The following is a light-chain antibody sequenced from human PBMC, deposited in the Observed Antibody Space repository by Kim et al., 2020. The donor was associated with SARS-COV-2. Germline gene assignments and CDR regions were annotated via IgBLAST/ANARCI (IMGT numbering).Light chain of an antibody. Sequence: ELTQPPSVSAAPGQKVTISCSGSSSNIGNNYVSWYQQLPGTAPKLLIYDNDKRPSGIPDRFSGSKSGTSATLGITGLQTGDEADYYCGTWDSSLSAAVFGGGTQLTVL. J-gene: IGLJ2*01. CDR2: DND. V-gene: IGLV1-51*01. CDR3: GTWDSSLSAAV. CDR1: SSNIGNNY.